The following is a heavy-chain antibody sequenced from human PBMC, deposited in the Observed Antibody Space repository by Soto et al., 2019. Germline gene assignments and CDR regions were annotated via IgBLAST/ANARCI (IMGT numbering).Heavy chain of an antibody. J-gene: IGHJ6*03. CDR2: ISAYNGNT. CDR3: ASEVEALGRGYYYYDYYMDV. V-gene: IGHV1-18*01. D-gene: IGHD2-15*01. CDR1: GYTFTSYG. Sequence: QVQLVQSGAEVKKPGASVKVSCKASGYTFTSYGISWVRQAPGQGLEWMGWISAYNGNTNYAQKLQGRVTMTTDTSTSTAYMELRILRSDDTAVYYCASEVEALGRGYYYYDYYMDVWGKGTTVTVSS.